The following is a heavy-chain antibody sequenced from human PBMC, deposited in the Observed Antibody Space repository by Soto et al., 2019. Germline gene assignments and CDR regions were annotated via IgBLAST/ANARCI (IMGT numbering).Heavy chain of an antibody. CDR3: AKEYGNRRPFDY. CDR1: GFTFSAYG. CDR2: ISGSGDAT. D-gene: IGHD3-10*01. V-gene: IGHV3-23*01. Sequence: EVQLLESGGGLVQPGGSLRLSCAASGFTFSAYGMGWVRQAPGKGLKWVSAISGSGDATFYPDSVRGRFTISRDNSKNTLYLQMTSLTADDTAVYYCAKEYGNRRPFDYWGQGTLVTVSS. J-gene: IGHJ4*02.